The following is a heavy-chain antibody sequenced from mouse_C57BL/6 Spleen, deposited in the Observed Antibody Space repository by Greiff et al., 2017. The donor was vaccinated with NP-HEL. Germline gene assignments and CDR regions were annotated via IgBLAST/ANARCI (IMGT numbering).Heavy chain of an antibody. CDR2: IHPNSGST. V-gene: IGHV1-64*01. D-gene: IGHD1-1*02. CDR3: GGGYGRYWYFDG. Sequence: VQLQQPGAELVKPGASVKLSCKASGYTFTSYWMHWVKQRPGQGLEWIGMIHPNSGSTNYNEKFKSKATLTVDKSSSTAYMQLSSLTSEDSAVYYCGGGYGRYWYFDGWGTGTTVTVSS. J-gene: IGHJ1*03. CDR1: GYTFTSYW.